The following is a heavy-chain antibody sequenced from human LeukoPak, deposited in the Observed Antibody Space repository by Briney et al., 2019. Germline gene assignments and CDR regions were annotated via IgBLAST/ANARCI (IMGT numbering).Heavy chain of an antibody. D-gene: IGHD3-22*01. CDR1: GFTFGNYA. Sequence: GGSLRLSCTASGFTFGNYALSWFRQAPGKGLEWVAFIRSKTYRGTTEYAASVKGRFTISRDGSKSIAYLQMNSLKTDDTAVYYCARANSFDSSGYYFDYWGQGTLVTVSS. CDR3: ARANSFDSSGYYFDY. V-gene: IGHV3-49*01. CDR2: IRSKTYRGTT. J-gene: IGHJ4*02.